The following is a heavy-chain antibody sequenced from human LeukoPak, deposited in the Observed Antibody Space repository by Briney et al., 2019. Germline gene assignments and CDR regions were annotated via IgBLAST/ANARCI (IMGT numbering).Heavy chain of an antibody. CDR1: GFTFSSYA. Sequence: GGSLRLSCAASGFTFSSYAMHWVRQAPGKGLEWVAVISYDGSNKYYADSVKGRFTISRDNSKNTLYLQMNSLRAENTAVYYCAGDQDCLDYWGQGTLVTVSS. V-gene: IGHV3-30-3*01. CDR2: ISYDGSNK. CDR3: AGDQDCLDY. J-gene: IGHJ4*02.